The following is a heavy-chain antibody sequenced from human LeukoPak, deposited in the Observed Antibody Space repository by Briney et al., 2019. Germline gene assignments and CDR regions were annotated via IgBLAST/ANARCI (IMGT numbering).Heavy chain of an antibody. J-gene: IGHJ5*02. CDR2: INHSGST. Sequence: SETLSLTCAVYGVSFSGYYWSWIRQPPGKGLEWIGEINHSGSTNYNPSLKSRVTISVDTSKNQFSLKLSSVTAADTAVYYCARARYYYGSDNLYVSWFDPWGQGTLVTVSS. D-gene: IGHD3-10*01. CDR1: GVSFSGYY. V-gene: IGHV4-34*01. CDR3: ARARYYYGSDNLYVSWFDP.